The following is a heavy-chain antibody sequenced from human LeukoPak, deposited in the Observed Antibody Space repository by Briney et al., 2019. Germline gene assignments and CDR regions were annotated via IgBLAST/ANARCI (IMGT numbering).Heavy chain of an antibody. Sequence: GGSLRLSCAASGFTFSSYGMHWVRQAPRKGLEWVTFISYDGSNKYYADSVKGRFTSSRDNAKSTLYLQMNSLRAEITAVYYCARVSGFYNQGFDYWGQGTLVTVSS. CDR1: GFTFSSYG. CDR3: ARVSGFYNQGFDY. CDR2: ISYDGSNK. J-gene: IGHJ4*02. D-gene: IGHD3-22*01. V-gene: IGHV3-30*03.